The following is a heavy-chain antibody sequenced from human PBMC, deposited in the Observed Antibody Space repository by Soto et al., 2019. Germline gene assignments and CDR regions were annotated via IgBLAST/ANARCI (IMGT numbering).Heavy chain of an antibody. CDR1: GYSFTSYW. V-gene: IGHV5-10-1*03. CDR2: IDPSDSYT. CDR3: ARQGYCSGVSCYSNYYYGMDV. J-gene: IGHJ6*02. D-gene: IGHD2-15*01. Sequence: EVQLVQSGAEVKKPGESLRISCKGSGYSFTSYWISWVRQMPGKGLEWMGRIDPSDSYTNYSPSFQGHVTISADKSISTAYLQWSSLKASHTAMYYCARQGYCSGVSCYSNYYYGMDVWGQGTTVTVSS.